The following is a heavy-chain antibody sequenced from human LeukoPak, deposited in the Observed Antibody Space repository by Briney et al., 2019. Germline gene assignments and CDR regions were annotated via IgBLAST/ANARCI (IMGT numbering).Heavy chain of an antibody. Sequence: GESLKISCKGSGYRFNSDSFGWGRQMPGKGLEWVGLIYPGDSNTGYSPSFQGQVTISADKSISTAYLQWSSLKASDTAIYYCARSHYCALDVWGQGTTVTVSS. CDR2: IYPGDSNT. CDR1: GYRFNSDS. V-gene: IGHV5-51*01. J-gene: IGHJ6*02. CDR3: ARSHYCALDV.